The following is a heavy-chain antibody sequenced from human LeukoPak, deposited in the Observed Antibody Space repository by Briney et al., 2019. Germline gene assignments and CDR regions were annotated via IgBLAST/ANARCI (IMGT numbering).Heavy chain of an antibody. CDR2: ISGSGKSNSP. J-gene: IGHJ4*02. Sequence: PGGSLRLSCVASGFTFDSYAMSWVRQAPGKGLEWVSAISGSGKSNSPWYADSVRGRFTISRDNSKKTLFLQMNSLRAEDTAVYYCAKPQILQMIPAAPLDHWGQGTLVTVSS. V-gene: IGHV3-23*01. CDR1: GFTFDSYA. CDR3: AKPQILQMIPAAPLDH. D-gene: IGHD6-25*01.